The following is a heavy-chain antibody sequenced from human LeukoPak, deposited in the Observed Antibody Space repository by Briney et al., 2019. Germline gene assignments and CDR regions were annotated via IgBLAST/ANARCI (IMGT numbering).Heavy chain of an antibody. V-gene: IGHV1-24*01. J-gene: IGHJ4*02. D-gene: IGHD4-17*01. CDR1: GYTLTEVS. CDR3: ATEVVGYGDVHYFDS. CDR2: FYPADGEP. Sequence: SVKVSCKISGYTLTEVSMHWVRQAPGKELEWMGGFYPADGEPIYAQKFQGRVTMSEDTSTDTAYMDLSSLRSEDTAVYYCATEVVGYGDVHYFDSWGQGTLVTVSS.